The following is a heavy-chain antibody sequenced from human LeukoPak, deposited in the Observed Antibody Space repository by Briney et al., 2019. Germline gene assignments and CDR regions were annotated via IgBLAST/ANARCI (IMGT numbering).Heavy chain of an antibody. J-gene: IGHJ4*02. CDR2: IIPILGIA. Sequence: SVKVSCKASGYTFTSYYMYWVRQAPGQGLEWMGRIIPILGIANYAQKFQGRVTITADKSTSTAYMELSSLRSEDTAVYYCARGPEWENLYYFDYWGQGTLVTVSS. D-gene: IGHD1-26*01. CDR1: GYTFTSYY. V-gene: IGHV1-69*04. CDR3: ARGPEWENLYYFDY.